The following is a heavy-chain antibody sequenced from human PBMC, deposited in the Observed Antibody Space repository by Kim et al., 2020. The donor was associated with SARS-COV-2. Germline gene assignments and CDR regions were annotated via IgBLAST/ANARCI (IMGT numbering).Heavy chain of an antibody. Sequence: GGSLRLSCAASGLTFSSAWMHWVRQAPGKGLLWVSLINPDGSSTKYADSVRGRFTISRDNAKNTLYLQRNSLRVEDTAVYYCIRGWQYAMDVWGQGTTVTVSS. D-gene: IGHD2-15*01. CDR3: IRGWQYAMDV. CDR2: INPDGSST. V-gene: IGHV3-74*03. J-gene: IGHJ6*02. CDR1: GLTFSSAW.